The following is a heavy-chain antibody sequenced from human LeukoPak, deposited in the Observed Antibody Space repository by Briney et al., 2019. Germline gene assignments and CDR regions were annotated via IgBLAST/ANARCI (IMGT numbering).Heavy chain of an antibody. V-gene: IGHV4-61*09. CDR3: ARGRNILVVPPTIAAFYFDY. D-gene: IGHD2-2*01. CDR2: IYTSGNT. J-gene: IGHJ4*02. Sequence: PSETLSLTCTVSGGSISSGSYCWSWIRQPAGKGLEWIGHIYTSGNTNYNPSLKSRVTISVDTSKNRFSLKLSSVTAADTAVYYCARGRNILVVPPTIAAFYFDYWGQGTLVTVSS. CDR1: GGSISSGSYC.